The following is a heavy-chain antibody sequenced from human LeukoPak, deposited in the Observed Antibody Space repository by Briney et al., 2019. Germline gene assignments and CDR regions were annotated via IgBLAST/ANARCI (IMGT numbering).Heavy chain of an antibody. CDR2: ISSNGGST. V-gene: IGHV3-64*01. J-gene: IGHJ6*02. CDR1: GFTFSSYA. Sequence: GGSLRLSCAASGFTFSSYAMHWVRQAPGKGLEYVSAISSNGGSTYYANSVKGRFTISRDNSKNTLYLQMNSLRAEDTAVYYCARSRSSTSCYPEGHYGMDVWGQGTTVTVSS. D-gene: IGHD2-2*01. CDR3: ARSRSSTSCYPEGHYGMDV.